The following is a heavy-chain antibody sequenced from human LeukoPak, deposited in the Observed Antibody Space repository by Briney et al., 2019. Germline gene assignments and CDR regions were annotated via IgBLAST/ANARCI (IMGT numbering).Heavy chain of an antibody. CDR3: ARDQISSSLYKEPLDY. D-gene: IGHD6-13*01. J-gene: IGHJ4*02. V-gene: IGHV3-74*01. CDR1: GFTFSSYW. Sequence: GGSLRLSCAASGFTFSSYWMHWVRQAPGKGLVWVSRISTDGSTSYADSVKGRFTISRDNAKNTLYLQINSLRAEDTAVYYCARDQISSSLYKEPLDYWGQGTLVTVSS. CDR2: ISTDGST.